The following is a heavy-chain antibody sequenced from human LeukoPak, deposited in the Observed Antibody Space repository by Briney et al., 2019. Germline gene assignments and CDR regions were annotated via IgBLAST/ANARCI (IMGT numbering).Heavy chain of an antibody. CDR3: ARDGGSYYSDAFDI. Sequence: GGSLRLSCVASGFTFSDSYMAWVRQAPGKGLEWVSYISSGGSTIYYADSVKGRFTISRDNGKNSLYLQMNSLRAEDTAVYYCARDGGSYYSDAFDIWGQGTMVTVSS. CDR1: GFTFSDSY. CDR2: ISSGGSTI. D-gene: IGHD1-26*01. J-gene: IGHJ3*02. V-gene: IGHV3-11*04.